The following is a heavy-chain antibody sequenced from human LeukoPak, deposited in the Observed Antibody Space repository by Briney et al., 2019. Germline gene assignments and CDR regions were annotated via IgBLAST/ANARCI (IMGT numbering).Heavy chain of an antibody. D-gene: IGHD4-17*01. CDR1: GGSISSSSYY. J-gene: IGHJ2*01. CDR2: IYYSGST. Sequence: SETLSLTCTVSGGSISSSSYYWGWIRQPPGKGLEWIGSIYYSGSTYYNPSLKSRVTISVDTSKNQFPLKLSSVTAADTAVYYCARDRSAMTTYWYFDLWGRGTLVTVSS. CDR3: ARDRSAMTTYWYFDL. V-gene: IGHV4-39*06.